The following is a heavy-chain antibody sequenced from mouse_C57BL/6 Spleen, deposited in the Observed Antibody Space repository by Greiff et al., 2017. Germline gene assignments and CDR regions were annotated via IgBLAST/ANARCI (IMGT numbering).Heavy chain of an antibody. V-gene: IGHV1-55*01. CDR1: GYTFTSYW. Sequence: QVQLQQPGAELVKPGASVKMSCKASGYTFTSYWITWVKQRPGQGLEWIGDIYPGSGSTNYNEKFKSKATLTVDTSSSTAYMQLSSLTSEVSAVYYCARNYCGSGNYYAMDYWGQGTSVTVST. J-gene: IGHJ4*01. CDR3: ARNYCGSGNYYAMDY. CDR2: IYPGSGST. D-gene: IGHD1-1*01.